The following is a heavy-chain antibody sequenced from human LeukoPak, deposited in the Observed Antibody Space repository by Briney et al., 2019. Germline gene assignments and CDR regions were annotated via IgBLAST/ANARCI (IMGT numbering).Heavy chain of an antibody. CDR1: GFTVSSYG. Sequence: GGSLRLSWAALGFTVSSYGMSWVRQAAGKGREWGANIKQDGREKYYVDSVKGQFTTSRDHATNSLYLQMNRLRAEDTAVYSCATARPSYNYDIFPGPQAYMDVWGKGTTVTVSS. J-gene: IGHJ6*03. CDR3: ATARPSYNYDIFPGPQAYMDV. V-gene: IGHV3-7*01. CDR2: IKQDGREK. D-gene: IGHD3-9*01.